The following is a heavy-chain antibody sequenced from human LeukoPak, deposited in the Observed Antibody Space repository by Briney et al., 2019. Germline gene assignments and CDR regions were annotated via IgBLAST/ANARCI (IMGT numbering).Heavy chain of an antibody. CDR2: IFPSGGEI. J-gene: IGHJ6*03. D-gene: IGHD3-10*02. CDR1: GFTFSTFA. Sequence: GGSLRLSCEASGFTFSTFAMIWVRQPPGKGLEWVSSIFPSGGEIHYADSVRGRFTISRDNSKSPLSLQMNSLRAEDTAIYYCARLLGSGSYYRLVYYYYMDVWGKGTTVTIPS. CDR3: ARLLGSGSYYRLVYYYYMDV. V-gene: IGHV3-23*01.